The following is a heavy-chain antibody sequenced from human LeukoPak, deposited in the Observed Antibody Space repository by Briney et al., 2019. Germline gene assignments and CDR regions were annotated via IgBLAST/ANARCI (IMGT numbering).Heavy chain of an antibody. D-gene: IGHD2-2*01. CDR3: ARDPPLGSCSTISCPHLDY. V-gene: IGHV3-21*01. Sequence: GGSLRLSCAASGFTFSRYSMNWVRQAPGKGLEWVSSTSSSSSFIYYADTVKGRFTISRDNAKNSLYLQMNSLRAEDTAVYYCARDPPLGSCSTISCPHLDYWGQGTLVTVSS. CDR2: TSSSSSFI. J-gene: IGHJ4*02. CDR1: GFTFSRYS.